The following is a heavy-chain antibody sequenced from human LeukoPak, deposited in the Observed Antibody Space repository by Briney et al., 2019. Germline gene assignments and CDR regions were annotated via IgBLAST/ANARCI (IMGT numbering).Heavy chain of an antibody. CDR3: ARGSGYDPPTLVY. CDR1: GGSISNYY. V-gene: IGHV4-59*08. D-gene: IGHD5-12*01. CDR2: IYYSGST. Sequence: SETLSLTCTVSGGSISNYYWSWIRQPPGKGLEWIGYIYYSGSTYYNPSLKSRVTISVGTSKNQFSLKLSSVTAADTAVYYCARGSGYDPPTLVYWGQGTLVTVSS. J-gene: IGHJ4*02.